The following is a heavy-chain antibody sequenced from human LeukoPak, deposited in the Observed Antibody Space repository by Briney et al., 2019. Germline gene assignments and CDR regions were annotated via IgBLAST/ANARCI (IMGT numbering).Heavy chain of an antibody. V-gene: IGHV3-21*01. CDR1: GFTFSSYS. Sequence: GGSLRLSCAASGFTFSSYSMNWVRQAPGKGLVWVSSISSSSSYIYYADSVKGRFTISRDNAKNSLYLQMNSLRAEDTAVYYCAREEKVGATFAFDIWGQGTMVAVSS. CDR2: ISSSSSYI. J-gene: IGHJ3*02. CDR3: AREEKVGATFAFDI. D-gene: IGHD1-26*01.